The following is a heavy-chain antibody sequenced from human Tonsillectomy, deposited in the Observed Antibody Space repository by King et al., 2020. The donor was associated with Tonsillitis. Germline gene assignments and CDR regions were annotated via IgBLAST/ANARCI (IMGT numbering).Heavy chain of an antibody. V-gene: IGHV3-74*01. CDR2: IKSDGSST. J-gene: IGHJ3*02. CDR3: TRVRTVGFDAFDI. CDR1: GFTFSSYW. D-gene: IGHD1/OR15-1a*01. Sequence: VQLVESGGGLVQPGGSLRLSCAASGFTFSSYWMHWVRQAPGKGLVWVSRIKSDGSSTSYADSVKGRFTISRDNAKNTLYLQMNSLRAEDTALYFCTRVRTVGFDAFDIWGQGTMVTVSS.